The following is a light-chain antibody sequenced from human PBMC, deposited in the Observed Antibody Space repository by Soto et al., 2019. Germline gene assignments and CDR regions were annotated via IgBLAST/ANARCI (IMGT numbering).Light chain of an antibody. J-gene: IGKJ3*01. V-gene: IGKV3-11*01. Sequence: EIVLTQSPATLSLSPGERATLSCRASQSVSSFLAWYQHKPGQAPRLLIYDASTRATGIPARFSGSGSGTDFTLTISSLEPEDFAVYYCQQRRIFGPGTKVDFK. CDR3: QQRRI. CDR1: QSVSSF. CDR2: DAS.